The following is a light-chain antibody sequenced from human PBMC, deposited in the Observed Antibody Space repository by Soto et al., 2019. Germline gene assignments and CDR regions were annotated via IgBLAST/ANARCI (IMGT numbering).Light chain of an antibody. CDR3: QQFNDFFT. V-gene: IGKV1-5*01. J-gene: IGKJ1*01. CDR1: QSISTR. CDR2: DAS. Sequence: DTQMTQPPATLSASVGDRVTITCRASQSISTRLAWYQQKPGSAPKLLIYDASNLESGVPSRFSGSVSGTEFTLTISNLQPVDSATYYCQQFNDFFTCGQGTKVDVK.